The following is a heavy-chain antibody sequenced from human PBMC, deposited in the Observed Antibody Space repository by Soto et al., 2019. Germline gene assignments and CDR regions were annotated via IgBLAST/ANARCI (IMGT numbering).Heavy chain of an antibody. D-gene: IGHD3-10*01. J-gene: IGHJ5*02. CDR3: EIETYYYGSGSYWFEP. V-gene: IGHV1-69*12. Sequence: QVQLVQSGAEVKKPGSSVKVACKASVGTFSSSAISWVRQAPGQWLEWMGGIIPIFGTANYAQKFQGRVTITADESTSTAYMELSSRRSEDTAWYYCEIETYYYGSGSYWFEPWGQGTLVTVSS. CDR1: VGTFSSSA. CDR2: IIPIFGTA.